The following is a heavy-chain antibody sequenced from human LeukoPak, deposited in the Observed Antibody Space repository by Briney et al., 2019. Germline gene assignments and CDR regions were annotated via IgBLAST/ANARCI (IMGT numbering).Heavy chain of an antibody. CDR1: GFIFDDYA. CDR2: ISWNSGTI. Sequence: PGGSLRLSCAASGFIFDDYAMHWVRQVPGKGLEWVSGISWNSGTIGYADSVKGRFTISRDNAKNSLYLHLNSLRAEDTAVYYCARDGFVSRFLDYWGQGILVTVSS. J-gene: IGHJ4*02. D-gene: IGHD3-3*01. CDR3: ARDGFVSRFLDY. V-gene: IGHV3-9*01.